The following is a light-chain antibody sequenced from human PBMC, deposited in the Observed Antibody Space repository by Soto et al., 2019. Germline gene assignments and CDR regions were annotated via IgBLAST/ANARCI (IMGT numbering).Light chain of an antibody. Sequence: DIKMTQSPSSLSASVGDRVTITCRASQDISNHLAWFQQKPGKAPKSLIYDASSLQSGVPSNFSGSASGTHFTLIISSLQPEDCATYYCQQYHNYPVTFGGGTKVEI. J-gene: IGKJ4*01. CDR1: QDISNH. CDR2: DAS. CDR3: QQYHNYPVT. V-gene: IGKV1-16*02.